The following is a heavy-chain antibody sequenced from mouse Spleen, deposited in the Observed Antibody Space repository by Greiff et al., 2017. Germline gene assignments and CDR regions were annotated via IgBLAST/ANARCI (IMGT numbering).Heavy chain of an antibody. CDR3: ARGAY. Sequence: VQLQQSGPELVKPGASVKIPCKASGYTFTDYNMDWVKQSHGKSLEWIGDINPNNGGTNYNQKFKGKATLTVAKSSRTAYMEIRSLTTEDTAVYYCARGAYWGQGTLVTVSA. J-gene: IGHJ3*01. CDR2: INPNNGGT. V-gene: IGHV1-18*01. CDR1: GYTFTDYN.